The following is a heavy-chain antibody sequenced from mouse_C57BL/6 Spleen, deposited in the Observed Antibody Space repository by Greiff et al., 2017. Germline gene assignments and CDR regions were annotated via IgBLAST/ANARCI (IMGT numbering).Heavy chain of an antibody. Sequence: EVKLVESGGGLVKPGGSLKLSCEASGYTFSSYAMSWVRQTPAKRLEWVATISAGGSYTYYQDNVKGRFTISIDNAKTNLYLQMSHLKSEDTAMYYCAREIYYGISYTFADWGQATLVTVAA. CDR2: ISAGGSYT. V-gene: IGHV5-4*01. CDR3: AREIYYGISYTFAD. J-gene: IGHJ3*01. D-gene: IGHD1-1*01. CDR1: GYTFSSYA.